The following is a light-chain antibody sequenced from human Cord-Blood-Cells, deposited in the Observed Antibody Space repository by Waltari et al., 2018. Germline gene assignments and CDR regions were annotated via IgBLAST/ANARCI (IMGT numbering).Light chain of an antibody. CDR1: QSVSSN. CDR2: GSS. J-gene: IGKJ4*01. V-gene: IGKV3-15*01. CDR3: EQYNNWLLT. Sequence: EIVMTQSPATPSVSPGARATLYCRASQSVSSNLDWYQQKPGQAPRLRIYGSSTRATGIPAMFRRSGSEAEFTLTISSLQCEDFAVYCCEQYNNWLLTFGGGTKVEIK.